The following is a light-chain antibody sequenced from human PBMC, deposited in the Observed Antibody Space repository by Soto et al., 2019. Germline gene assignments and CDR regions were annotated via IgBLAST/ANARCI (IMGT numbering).Light chain of an antibody. Sequence: EIVMTQSPATLSVPPCERATLSSSASQSVTSRYLAWYQQKPGQAPRLLISDASTRATGIPARFSGSGSGTEFTLTISSLQSEDFAVYYCQQYNNWPRTFGQGTKVDIK. CDR2: DAS. V-gene: IGKV3-15*01. CDR3: QQYNNWPRT. CDR1: QSVTSRY. J-gene: IGKJ1*01.